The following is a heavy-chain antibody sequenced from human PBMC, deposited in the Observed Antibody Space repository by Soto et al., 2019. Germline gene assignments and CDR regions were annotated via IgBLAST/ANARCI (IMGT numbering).Heavy chain of an antibody. J-gene: IGHJ4*02. CDR2: ISYDGSTK. D-gene: IGHD1-1*01. CDR3: GGGWNVVDY. Sequence: QVQLVESGGGVVQPGRSLRLSCAASGFTFSNYGMLWVRQAPGKGLEWVAIISYDGSTKYYADSVKGRFTISRDNPKNTLYLQMNSLRAEGAAVYYCGGGWNVVDYWGRGTLVTVSS. V-gene: IGHV3-30*03. CDR1: GFTFSNYG.